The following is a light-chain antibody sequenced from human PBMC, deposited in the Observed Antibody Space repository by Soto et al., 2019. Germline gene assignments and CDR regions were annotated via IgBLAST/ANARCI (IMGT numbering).Light chain of an antibody. V-gene: IGLV1-44*01. Sequence: QSVLTQPPSASGTPGQRVTISCFGRTSNIGSNSVNWYQQPPGPAPKLLIYSNNQRPSGVPDRISGSKSGTSASLAISGRQSEDEADYYCSTWDDGLNGVVFGGGTKLTVL. CDR2: SNN. J-gene: IGLJ3*02. CDR3: STWDDGLNGVV. CDR1: TSNIGSNS.